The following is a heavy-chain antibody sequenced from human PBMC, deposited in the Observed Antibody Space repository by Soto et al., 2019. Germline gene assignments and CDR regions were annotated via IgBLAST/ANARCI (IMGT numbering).Heavy chain of an antibody. D-gene: IGHD3-22*01. V-gene: IGHV1-18*01. CDR1: GYTFTSYG. J-gene: IGHJ5*02. CDR3: ARVKGSGYHNWFDP. Sequence: ASVKVSSTASGYTFTSYGMHCVRQAPGQGLEWMGWINAYNGNTNYAQKFKGRVTMTTNTSTSTAYMELRSLRSDDTAVYYCARVKGSGYHNWFDPWGQGTLVTVSS. CDR2: INAYNGNT.